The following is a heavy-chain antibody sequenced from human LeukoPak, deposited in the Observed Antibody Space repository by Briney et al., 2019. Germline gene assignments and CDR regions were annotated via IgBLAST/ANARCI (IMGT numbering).Heavy chain of an antibody. CDR2: IYYSGST. Sequence: SETLSLTCTVSGGPISSGDYYWSWIRQPPGKGLEWIGYIYYSGSTYYNPYPQSRVTISVDTSKNQFSLKLSSVTAADTAVYYCARDGVGAMVYWGQGTLVTVSS. J-gene: IGHJ4*02. V-gene: IGHV4-30-4*01. CDR1: GGPISSGDYY. CDR3: ARDGVGAMVY. D-gene: IGHD1-26*01.